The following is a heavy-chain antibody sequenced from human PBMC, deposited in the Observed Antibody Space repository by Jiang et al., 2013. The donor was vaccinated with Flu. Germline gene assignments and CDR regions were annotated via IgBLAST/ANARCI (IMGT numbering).Heavy chain of an antibody. D-gene: IGHD4-17*01. J-gene: IGHJ6*02. CDR3: ARDPMTTVTTLLVVPTGYYDYYGMDV. CDR2: IIPVYGAA. V-gene: IGHV1-69*01. Sequence: QLVESGPEVKKPGSSVKVSCKASGGAFSRYGISWVRQAPGQGLEWMGGIIPVYGAANYAQKFQGRVIITADESTRTAYMELSSLTSDDTAVYYCARDPMTTVTTLLVVPTGYYDYYGMDVWGQGTTVTVSS. CDR1: GGAFSRYG.